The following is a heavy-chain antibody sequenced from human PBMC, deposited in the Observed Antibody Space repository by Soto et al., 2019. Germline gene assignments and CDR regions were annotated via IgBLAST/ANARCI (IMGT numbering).Heavy chain of an antibody. CDR3: ARSRSGAVADSFDF. D-gene: IGHD3-10*01. CDR2: ISKDGSSK. Sequence: PGGSLRLSCAASGFIFSRYAIHWVRQAPGKGLEWLAVISKDGSSKYYLDSVKGRFTISRDNSKNTVHLEMNSLRDEDTALYYCARSRSGAVADSFDFWGQGTLVTVS. J-gene: IGHJ4*02. V-gene: IGHV3-30*04. CDR1: GFIFSRYA.